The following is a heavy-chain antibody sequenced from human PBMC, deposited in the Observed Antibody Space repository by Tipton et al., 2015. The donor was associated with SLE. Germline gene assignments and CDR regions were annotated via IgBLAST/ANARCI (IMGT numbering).Heavy chain of an antibody. D-gene: IGHD2-2*01. CDR3: ATHCGSTNCYGYYFYMDV. CDR2: INPSSGGT. CDR1: GSSFTGY. V-gene: IGHV1-2*02. Sequence: QVQLVQSGAEVKKPGASVKVSCEASGSSFTGYVHWVRQAPGQGLEWMGWINPSSGGTTYAQKFQGRVTMTRDTSISTAYMELSRLRSDDTAVYYCATHCGSTNCYGYYFYMDVWGKGTTVTVSS. J-gene: IGHJ6*03.